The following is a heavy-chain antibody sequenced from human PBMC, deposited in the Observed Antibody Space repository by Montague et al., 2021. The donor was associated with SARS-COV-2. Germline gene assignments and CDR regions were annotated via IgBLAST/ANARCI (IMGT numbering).Heavy chain of an antibody. D-gene: IGHD3-9*01. CDR1: GGSISRYY. Sequence: PAETLSLPCTVSGGSISRYYWNWIRQPPGKGLEWIAYISYSGRTNYNPSLKSRVTISVDTSKNQFSLKLSSVTAADTAVYYCARSRENYNILTGYPYYFDYWGQGTLVTVSS. CDR2: ISYSGRT. V-gene: IGHV4-59*01. J-gene: IGHJ4*02. CDR3: ARSRENYNILTGYPYYFDY.